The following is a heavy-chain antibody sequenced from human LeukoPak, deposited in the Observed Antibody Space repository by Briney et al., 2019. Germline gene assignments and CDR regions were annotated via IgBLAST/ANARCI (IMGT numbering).Heavy chain of an antibody. J-gene: IGHJ4*02. V-gene: IGHV3-23*01. Sequence: QPGGSLRLSCAASGFTFSSYAMSWVRQAPGKGLEWVSAISGSGGSTYYADPVKGRFTISRDNSKNTLYLQMNSLRAEDTAVYYCAKDNSYGAYGSGSYYPEYYFDYWGQGTLVTVSS. CDR2: ISGSGGST. D-gene: IGHD3-10*01. CDR1: GFTFSSYA. CDR3: AKDNSYGAYGSGSYYPEYYFDY.